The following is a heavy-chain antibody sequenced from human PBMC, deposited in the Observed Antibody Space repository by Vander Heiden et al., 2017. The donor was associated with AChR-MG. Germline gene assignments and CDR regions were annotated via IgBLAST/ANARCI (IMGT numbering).Heavy chain of an antibody. J-gene: IGHJ6*02. CDR3: SRVSDFWSGYYPTLSGYRLDV. CDR2: IRSEAYRGTT. CDR1: GFRLGEYA. V-gene: IGHV3-49*05. D-gene: IGHD3-3*01. Sequence: EVQLVDSGGDLVKQGRSLRLSCTASGFRLGEYALSWFRQAPGKGLEWVGFIRSEAYRGTTEYAASVKGRFTISREDSKRVAYLQMSSLKTEDTAVYYCSRVSDFWSGYYPTLSGYRLDVWGQGTTVTVSS.